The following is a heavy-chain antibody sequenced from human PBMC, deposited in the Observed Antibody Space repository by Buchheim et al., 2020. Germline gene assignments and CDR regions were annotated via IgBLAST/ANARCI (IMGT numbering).Heavy chain of an antibody. CDR1: GFNFGAYA. J-gene: IGHJ6*02. CDR3: ATWAFYHGVDV. D-gene: IGHD7-27*01. Sequence: EVQMVDSGGGLVQPGGSLRLSCAASGFNFGAYAMNWFRQAPGRGLEWLSHIRSGSTAMYYTDPVRGRFTISRDDAKKSLYLKMDSLRDDDTAVYFCATWAFYHGVDVWGQGT. CDR2: IRSGSTAM. V-gene: IGHV3-48*02.